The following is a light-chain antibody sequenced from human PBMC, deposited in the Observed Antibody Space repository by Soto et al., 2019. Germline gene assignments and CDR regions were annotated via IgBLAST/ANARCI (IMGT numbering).Light chain of an antibody. J-gene: IGKJ4*01. CDR3: MHALHTSLS. V-gene: IGKV2-28*01. CDR1: QSLLHRNGYNY. CDR2: LGS. Sequence: DIVLTQSPLSLPVTPGEPASISCRSSQSLLHRNGYNYLDWYLQKPGQSPQLLIYLGSNRASGVPDRFSGSGSGPDFTLKISRVEAEDVGIYYCMHALHTSLSFGGGTKVELK.